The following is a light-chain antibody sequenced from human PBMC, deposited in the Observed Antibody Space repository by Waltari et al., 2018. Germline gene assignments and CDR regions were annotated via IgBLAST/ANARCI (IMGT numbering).Light chain of an antibody. CDR3: QQHNSHPPT. J-gene: IGKJ1*01. CDR1: QTISSY. V-gene: IGKV1-17*03. CDR2: TAS. Sequence: DIQMTQSPSSLSAFVGDRVTITCRASQTISSYLAWYQQKPGKVPKLLIYTASSLQSGVPSRFSGSGSGTEFTLIISSLQPEDFATYYCQQHNSHPPTFGQGTKVEIK.